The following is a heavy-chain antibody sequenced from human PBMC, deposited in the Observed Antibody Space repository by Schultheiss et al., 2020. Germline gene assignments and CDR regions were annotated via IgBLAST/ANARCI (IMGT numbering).Heavy chain of an antibody. D-gene: IGHD4-17*01. CDR1: GFTFSNSD. V-gene: IGHV3-33*08. CDR3: ARGGTTVTTSSYNWFDP. CDR2: IWYDGSNK. Sequence: GGSLRLSCAASGFTFSNSDMNWVHQAPGKGLEWVAVIWYDGSNKYYADSVKGRFTISRDNSKNTLYLQMNSLRAEDTAVYYCARGGTTVTTSSYNWFDPWGQGTLVTVSS. J-gene: IGHJ5*02.